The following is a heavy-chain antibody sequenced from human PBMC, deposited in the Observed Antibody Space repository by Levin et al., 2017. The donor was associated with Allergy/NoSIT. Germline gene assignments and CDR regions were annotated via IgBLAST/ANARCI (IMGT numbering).Heavy chain of an antibody. CDR1: GGSFSGYY. V-gene: IGHV4-34*01. Sequence: SETLSLTCAVYGGSFSGYYWSWIRQPPGKGLEWIGEINHSGSTNYNPSLKSRVTISVDTSKNQFSLKLSSVTAADTAVYYCARFRFQSLRGAFDYWGQGTLVTVSS. CDR2: INHSGST. D-gene: IGHD3-10*01. J-gene: IGHJ4*02. CDR3: ARFRFQSLRGAFDY.